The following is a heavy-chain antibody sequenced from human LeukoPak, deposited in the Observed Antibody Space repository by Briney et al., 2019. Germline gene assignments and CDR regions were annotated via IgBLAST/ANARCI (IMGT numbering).Heavy chain of an antibody. V-gene: IGHV1-18*01. CDR1: GYTFTSYG. J-gene: IGHJ5*02. CDR3: ARAGSYSSSWYTWFDP. CDR2: ISAYNGNT. Sequence: ASVKVSCKASGYTFTSYGISWVRQAPGQGLEWMGWISAYNGNTNYAQKLQGRVTMTTDTSTSTAYMELSSLRSEDTAVYYCARAGSYSSSWYTWFDPWGQGTLVTVSS. D-gene: IGHD6-13*01.